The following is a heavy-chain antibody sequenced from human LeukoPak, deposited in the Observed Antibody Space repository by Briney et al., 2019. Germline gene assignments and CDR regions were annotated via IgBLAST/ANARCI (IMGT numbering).Heavy chain of an antibody. V-gene: IGHV3-30-3*01. CDR3: ERAVACTY. CDR1: GFTFSSDA. CDR2: ISIDGSDK. Sequence: PGRSLRLSCAVSGFTFSSDAMHWVRQAPGKGVEWVAVISIDGSDKYYADPLKGRFTISRDNSKNTVDLQMKSLRAEDKAVYYCERAVACTYWGQGTLVTVSS. J-gene: IGHJ4*02. D-gene: IGHD6-19*01.